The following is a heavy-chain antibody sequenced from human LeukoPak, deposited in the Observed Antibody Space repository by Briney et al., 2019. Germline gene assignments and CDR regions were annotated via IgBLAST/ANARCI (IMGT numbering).Heavy chain of an antibody. J-gene: IGHJ4*02. CDR3: ANTVPRTTVTGDY. V-gene: IGHV3-23*01. CDR2: ISGSGST. Sequence: PGGSLRLSCAASGFTFSSYAMSWVRQAPGKGLEWVSAISGSGSTYYADSVKGRFTISRDNSKNTLYLQMNSLRAEDTAVYYCANTVPRTTVTGDYWGQGTLVTVSS. D-gene: IGHD4-11*01. CDR1: GFTFSSYA.